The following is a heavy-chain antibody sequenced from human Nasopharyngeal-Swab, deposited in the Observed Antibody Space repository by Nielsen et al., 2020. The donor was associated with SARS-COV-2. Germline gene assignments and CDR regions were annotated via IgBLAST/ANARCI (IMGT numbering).Heavy chain of an antibody. J-gene: IGHJ5*02. Sequence: GESLKISCAASGFTFRSYWMHWVRQVPGEGLVWVSRIDTDGSVTNYADSVQGRFTISRDNAKNSLYLQMNSLGAEDTAIYYCGRDLGGYGGSWGQGALVIVSS. CDR1: GFTFRSYW. V-gene: IGHV3-74*01. D-gene: IGHD5-12*01. CDR3: GRDLGGYGGS. CDR2: IDTDGSVT.